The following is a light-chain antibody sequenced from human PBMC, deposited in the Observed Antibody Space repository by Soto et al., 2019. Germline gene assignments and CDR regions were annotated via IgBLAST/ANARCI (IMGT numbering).Light chain of an antibody. CDR1: QSFSSNF. CDR3: QQYDSSPRT. J-gene: IGKJ1*01. CDR2: GAS. Sequence: IVFTQSPGTLSLSLGERATLSCRASQSFSSNFLAWYQPKPGQTPRLLIYGASNRATGIPDRFSGSGSGTDFTLTISRLEPEDFAVYYCQQYDSSPRTFGQGTRWIS. V-gene: IGKV3-20*01.